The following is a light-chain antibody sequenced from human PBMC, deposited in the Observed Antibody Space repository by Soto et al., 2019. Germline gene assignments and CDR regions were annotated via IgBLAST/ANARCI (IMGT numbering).Light chain of an antibody. CDR1: QSVSSSY. Sequence: EIVLTQSPGTLSLSPGERATLSCRASQSVSSSYLAWYQQKPGQAPRLLIYGASSSATGIPDRFSGSGSGKDFTLTISRLEPEDFAVYYCQQNDSSPLTFGGGTKVEIK. J-gene: IGKJ4*01. CDR3: QQNDSSPLT. V-gene: IGKV3-20*01. CDR2: GAS.